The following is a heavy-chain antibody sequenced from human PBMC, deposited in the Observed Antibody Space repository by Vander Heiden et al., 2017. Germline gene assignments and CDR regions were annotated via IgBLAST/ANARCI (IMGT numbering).Heavy chain of an antibody. CDR3: SRDFGAKGNDFLDY. D-gene: IGHD3-16*01. Sequence: EVHVEEYGGGLVQPGRSLRLSCTVSGFTFGDYTISWFRQAPGKGLEWIGFIRRKTSGGTTEYAASVRGRFTISRDDSKSIAYLQMNSLKIEDTAMYYCSRDFGAKGNDFLDYWGQGTLVTVSS. J-gene: IGHJ4*02. CDR1: GFTFGDYT. CDR2: IRRKTSGGTT. V-gene: IGHV3-49*03.